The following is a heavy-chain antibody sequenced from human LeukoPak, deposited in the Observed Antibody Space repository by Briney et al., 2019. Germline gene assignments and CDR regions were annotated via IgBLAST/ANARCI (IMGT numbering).Heavy chain of an antibody. CDR2: ISYDGSNK. Sequence: GGSRRLSCAASGFTFSTYGIHWVRQAPGKGLEWVAVISYDGSNKYYADSVKGRFTISRDNSKNTLYLQMNILRAEDTAVYYCAREGWNYDLGRIFYYYFYYMDVWGKGTTVTVSS. CDR1: GFTFSTYG. J-gene: IGHJ6*03. D-gene: IGHD1-7*01. V-gene: IGHV3-30-3*01. CDR3: AREGWNYDLGRIFYYYFYYMDV.